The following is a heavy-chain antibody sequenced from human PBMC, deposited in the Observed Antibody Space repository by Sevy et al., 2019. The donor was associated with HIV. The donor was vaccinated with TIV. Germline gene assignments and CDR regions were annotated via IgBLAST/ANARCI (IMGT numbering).Heavy chain of an antibody. CDR2: ISTSSGKK. V-gene: IGHV3-48*01. CDR3: ASADFWNGYSDY. CDR1: GFAFSNNS. Sequence: GESLKISCAVSGFAFSNNSMNWVRQAPGKGLEWVSFISTSSGKKYYAESVKGRFTISRDNAKNSLFLQMNSLRVEDTAVYYCASADFWNGYSDYWGQGTLVTVS. J-gene: IGHJ4*02. D-gene: IGHD3-3*01.